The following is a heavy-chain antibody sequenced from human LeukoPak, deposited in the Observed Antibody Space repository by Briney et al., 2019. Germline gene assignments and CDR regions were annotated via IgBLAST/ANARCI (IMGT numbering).Heavy chain of an antibody. J-gene: IGHJ4*02. D-gene: IGHD3-10*01. CDR3: ANRGRYYFDF. V-gene: IGHV3-23*01. Sequence: PGGSLRLSCAASGFTFSSYAMSWVRQAPGKGLEWVSAISGSGGSTYYADSVKGRFTISRDNSKNTLSLQMNSLRAEDTAVYYCANRGRYYFDFWGQGTLVTVSS. CDR1: GFTFSSYA. CDR2: ISGSGGST.